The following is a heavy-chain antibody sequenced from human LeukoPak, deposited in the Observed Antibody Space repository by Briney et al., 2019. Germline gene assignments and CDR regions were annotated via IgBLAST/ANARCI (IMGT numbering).Heavy chain of an antibody. V-gene: IGHV3-48*02. CDR2: ISSSSSTI. J-gene: IGHJ4*02. CDR1: GFTFSSYR. Sequence: GGSLRLSCAASGFTFSSYRMNWVRQAPGKGLEWVSYISSSSSTIYYADSVKGRFTISRDNAKNSLYLQMNSLRDEDTAVYYCARDLEYYDILTGYYKGFDYWGQGTLVTVSS. D-gene: IGHD3-9*01. CDR3: ARDLEYYDILTGYYKGFDY.